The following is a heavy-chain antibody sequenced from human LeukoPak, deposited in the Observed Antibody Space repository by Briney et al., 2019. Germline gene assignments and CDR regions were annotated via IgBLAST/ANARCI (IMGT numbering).Heavy chain of an antibody. D-gene: IGHD1-14*01. V-gene: IGHV3-9*01. CDR3: AKDIATGNRLYYFYY. J-gene: IGHJ4*02. CDR2: ISRNSGSI. Sequence: SMTPSSAVSALTFADYAMHWDRQVPGKGLEWVSGISRNSGSIGYADTVKGRVTITRNNAKNSLYLQMNSLRSEDTALYYCAKDIATGNRLYYFYYWGQGTLVTVAS. CDR1: ALTFADYA.